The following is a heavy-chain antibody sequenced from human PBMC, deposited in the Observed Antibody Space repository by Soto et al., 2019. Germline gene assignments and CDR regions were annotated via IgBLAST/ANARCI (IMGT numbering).Heavy chain of an antibody. Sequence: PGGSLRLSCAASGFTFSTYRMHWVRQVPGKGLEWVSRISSDGSSTNYADSVKGRFTISRDNAKNTLYLHMDSLRAEDTAVYYCASEWRHDGLDYWGQGTLVTVSS. V-gene: IGHV3-74*01. CDR3: ASEWRHDGLDY. CDR2: ISSDGSST. D-gene: IGHD5-18*01. CDR1: GFTFSTYR. J-gene: IGHJ4*02.